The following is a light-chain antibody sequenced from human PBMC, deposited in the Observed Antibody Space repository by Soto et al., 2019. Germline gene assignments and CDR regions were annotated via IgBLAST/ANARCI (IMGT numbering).Light chain of an antibody. V-gene: IGKV3-15*01. CDR1: QSVTTK. J-gene: IGKJ3*01. CDR3: HQYNTWPPRFT. Sequence: EIVMTQSPAILSLSPGETATLSCRASQSVTTKLAWYQQRPGQTPRLLIYNPSTRATAVPARFSAGGSVTEFSLTISSLQSDDFGVYYCHQYNTWPPRFTFGPGTKVDIK. CDR2: NPS.